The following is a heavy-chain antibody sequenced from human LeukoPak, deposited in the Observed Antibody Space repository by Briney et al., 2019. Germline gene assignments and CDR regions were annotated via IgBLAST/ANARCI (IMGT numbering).Heavy chain of an antibody. J-gene: IGHJ4*02. Sequence: SETLSLTCTVSSGSISSYYWSWIRQPPGKGLEWIGYIYYSGSTNYNPSLKSRVTVSVDTSQNQFSLKVSSVTAADTAVYYCARVSRSGWYYFDYWGQGTLVTVSS. CDR3: ARVSRSGWYYFDY. CDR1: SGSISSYY. CDR2: IYYSGST. D-gene: IGHD6-19*01. V-gene: IGHV4-59*01.